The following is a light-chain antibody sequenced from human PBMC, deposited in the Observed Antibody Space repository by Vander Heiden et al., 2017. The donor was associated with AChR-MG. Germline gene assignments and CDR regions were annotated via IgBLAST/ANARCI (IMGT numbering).Light chain of an antibody. J-gene: IGKJ3*01. V-gene: IGKV1-5*03. CDR1: QRISHG. Sequence: DVQMTQSLSTLSASVGDRVIITRRASQRISHGLAWYQQKPGKAPKLLMYKTSNLESGVPSRFSGGGSGTEFTLTISSLQPDEFATYYCQHYNSFSCTFGPGTKVDIK. CDR2: KTS. CDR3: QHYNSFSCT.